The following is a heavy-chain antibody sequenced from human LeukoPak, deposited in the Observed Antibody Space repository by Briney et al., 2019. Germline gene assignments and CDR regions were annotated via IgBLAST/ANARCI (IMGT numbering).Heavy chain of an antibody. Sequence: GGSLRLSCAASGFTFRSYWMSWVRQAPGKGLEWVANIKQDGSEKYYVDSVKGRFTISRDNAKNSLYLQMDSLRAEDTAVFYCARAQIVVVPDAIERGNFDYWGQGTLVTVSS. J-gene: IGHJ4*02. CDR1: GFTFRSYW. CDR3: ARAQIVVVPDAIERGNFDY. V-gene: IGHV3-7*05. CDR2: IKQDGSEK. D-gene: IGHD2-2*02.